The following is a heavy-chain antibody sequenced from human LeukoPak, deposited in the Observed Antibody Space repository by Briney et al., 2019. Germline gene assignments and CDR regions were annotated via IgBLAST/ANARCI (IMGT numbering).Heavy chain of an antibody. Sequence: GGSLRLSCAASGFTFDDYAMHWARQAPGKGLEWVSGISWNSGSIGYADSVKGRFTISRDNAKNSLYLQMNSLRAEDTALYYCAKGYRIAVASSGFDYWGQGTLVTVSS. CDR2: ISWNSGSI. CDR1: GFTFDDYA. CDR3: AKGYRIAVASSGFDY. V-gene: IGHV3-9*01. D-gene: IGHD6-19*01. J-gene: IGHJ4*02.